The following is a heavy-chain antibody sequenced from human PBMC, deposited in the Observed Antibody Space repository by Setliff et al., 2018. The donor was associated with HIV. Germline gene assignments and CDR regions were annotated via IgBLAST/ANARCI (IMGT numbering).Heavy chain of an antibody. D-gene: IGHD3-22*01. J-gene: IGHJ4*02. CDR1: GYTFSDYE. Sequence: ASVKVSCKASGYTFSDYEIHWLRQAPGQGPEWLGWINTEHGGAYYTQHFQGRVSVTRDTSISTVYMELSALQSDDTAIYYCATTEGGYTLNSDSSGSRYFDYWGQGTLVTVSS. V-gene: IGHV1-2*02. CDR2: INTEHGGA. CDR3: ATTEGGYTLNSDSSGSRYFDY.